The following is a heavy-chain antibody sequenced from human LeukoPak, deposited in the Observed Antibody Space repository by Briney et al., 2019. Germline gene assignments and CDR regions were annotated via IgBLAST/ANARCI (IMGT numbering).Heavy chain of an antibody. J-gene: IGHJ4*02. CDR2: ISGSGGST. V-gene: IGHV3-23*01. Sequence: GGSLRLSCAASGFTFSSYGMSWVRQAPGKGLEWVSAISGSGGSTYYADSVKGRFTISRDNSKNTLYLQMNSLRAEDTAVYYCAKSRRLRGYYGWFDYWGQGTLVNVSS. CDR3: AKSRRLRGYYGWFDY. D-gene: IGHD3-22*01. CDR1: GFTFSSYG.